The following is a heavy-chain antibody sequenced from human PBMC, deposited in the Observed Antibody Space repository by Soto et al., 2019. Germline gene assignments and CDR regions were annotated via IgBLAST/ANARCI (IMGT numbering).Heavy chain of an antibody. CDR2: IWYDXSHK. V-gene: IGHV3-30*02. J-gene: IGHJ4*02. CDR3: ARDPGGWTDY. Sequence: XXSLRLSCAPSGFTFTSYGMHWVRQAQGKGLEWVEXIWYDXSHKYYEGYVXXRFPIYRXXYKNKLYLQVNSMRSEDTTVYYCARDPGGWTDYWGQGTLVTVSS. D-gene: IGHD6-19*01. CDR1: GFTFTSYG.